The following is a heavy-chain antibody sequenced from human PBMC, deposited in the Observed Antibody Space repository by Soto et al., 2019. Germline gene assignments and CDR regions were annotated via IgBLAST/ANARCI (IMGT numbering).Heavy chain of an antibody. D-gene: IGHD3-22*01. Sequence: RGSLRLSCSASGFTFSSYSMNWVRQSPVKGLEWVSSISSSSSYIYYADSVKGRFTISRDNAKNSLYLQMNSLRAEDTAVYYCEWGFTMNHQRIACYCGQGT. CDR1: GFTFSSYS. V-gene: IGHV3-21*01. CDR2: ISSSSSYI. CDR3: EWGFTMNHQRIACY. J-gene: IGHJ4*02.